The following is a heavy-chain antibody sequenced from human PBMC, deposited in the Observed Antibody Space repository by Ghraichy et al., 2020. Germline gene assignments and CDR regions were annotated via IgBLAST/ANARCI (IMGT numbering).Heavy chain of an antibody. V-gene: IGHV4-59*01. D-gene: IGHD3-10*01. J-gene: IGHJ6*02. CDR3: ARDWGQPMVRGVITTARAYYYYGMDV. CDR1: GGSISSYY. Sequence: SETLSLTCTVSGGSISSYYWSWIRQPPGKGLEWIGYIYYSGSTNYNPSLKSRVTISVDTSKNQFSLKLSPVTAADTAVYYCARDWGQPMVRGVITTARAYYYYGMDVWGQGTTVTVSS. CDR2: IYYSGST.